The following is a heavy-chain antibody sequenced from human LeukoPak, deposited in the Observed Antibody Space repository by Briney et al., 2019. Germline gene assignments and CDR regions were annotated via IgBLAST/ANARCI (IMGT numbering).Heavy chain of an antibody. Sequence: GASVKVSCKASGGTFSSYAISWVRQAPGQGLEWMGRIIPILGIANYAQKFQGRVTITADKSTSTAYMELSSLRSEDTAVYYCARDGSEQQPPTNYWGQGTLVTVSS. CDR1: GGTFSSYA. CDR3: ARDGSEQQPPTNY. J-gene: IGHJ4*02. CDR2: IIPILGIA. D-gene: IGHD6-13*01. V-gene: IGHV1-69*04.